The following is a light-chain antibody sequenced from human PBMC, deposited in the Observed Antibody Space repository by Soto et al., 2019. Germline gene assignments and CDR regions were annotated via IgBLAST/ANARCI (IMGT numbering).Light chain of an antibody. CDR2: GAS. CDR3: QQYNTWSLIT. J-gene: IGKJ5*01. CDR1: QSIGSS. V-gene: IGKV3-15*01. Sequence: EIVMTQSPATLSVSPGDTATLSCRASQSIGSSVGWYQQKPGQAPRLLIYGASTRATGISARFSGSGSGTEFSLTISSLQSDDLAVYYCQQYNTWSLITFGQGTRLEIK.